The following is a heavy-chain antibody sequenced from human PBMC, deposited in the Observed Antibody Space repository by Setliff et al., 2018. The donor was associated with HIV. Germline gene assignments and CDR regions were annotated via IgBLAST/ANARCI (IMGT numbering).Heavy chain of an antibody. J-gene: IGHJ3*02. V-gene: IGHV1-2*02. CDR3: ARVPYRSAWFSGGHDAFDI. CDR2: ITPNSGGT. D-gene: IGHD6-19*01. CDR1: GYTLTDFY. Sequence: ASVKVSCKASGYTLTDFYIHWVRQAPGQGLEWMGWITPNSGGTEYAQILEGRVTMTTETATSTAYMEMRSLRSDDTAVYFCARVPYRSAWFSGGHDAFDIWGQGTMVTVSS.